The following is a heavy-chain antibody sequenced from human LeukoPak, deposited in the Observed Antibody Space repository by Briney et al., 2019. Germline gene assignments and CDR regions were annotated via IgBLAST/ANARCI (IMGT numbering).Heavy chain of an antibody. J-gene: IGHJ4*02. CDR3: AKGVVWEPRDYFDY. V-gene: IGHV3-23*01. CDR1: GFTFRRYG. Sequence: PGGSLRLSCAASGFTFRRYGMSWVRQAPGKGLEWVSAISGSGGSTYYADSVKGRFTISRDNSKNTLYLQMNSLRAEDTAVYYCAKGVVWEPRDYFDYWGQGTLVTVSS. CDR2: ISGSGGST. D-gene: IGHD2-8*02.